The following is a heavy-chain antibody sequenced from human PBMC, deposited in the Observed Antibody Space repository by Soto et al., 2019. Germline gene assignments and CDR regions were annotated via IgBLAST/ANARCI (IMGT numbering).Heavy chain of an antibody. J-gene: IGHJ4*02. Sequence: GGSLRLSCAASGFTFSDYYMSWIRQAPGKGLEWVSYISSSGSTIYYADSVKGRFTISRDNAKNSLYLQMNSLRAEDTAVYYCARDHPHIAARHPFFDYWGQGTLVTVSS. V-gene: IGHV3-11*01. CDR2: ISSSGSTI. D-gene: IGHD6-6*01. CDR3: ARDHPHIAARHPFFDY. CDR1: GFTFSDYY.